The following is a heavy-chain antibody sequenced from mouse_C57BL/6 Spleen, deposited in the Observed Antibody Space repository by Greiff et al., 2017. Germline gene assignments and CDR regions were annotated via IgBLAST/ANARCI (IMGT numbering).Heavy chain of an antibody. CDR3: SIYYDYDGDYYATDY. D-gene: IGHD2-4*01. CDR2: IDPSDSET. V-gene: IGHV1-52*01. Sequence: QVQLQQPGAELVRPGSSVKLSCKASGYTFTSYWMHWVKQRPIQGLEWIGNIDPSDSETHYNQKFKDKATLTVDKSSSTAYMQLSSLTSEDSAVYYCSIYYDYDGDYYATDYWGQGTSVTVSS. J-gene: IGHJ4*01. CDR1: GYTFTSYW.